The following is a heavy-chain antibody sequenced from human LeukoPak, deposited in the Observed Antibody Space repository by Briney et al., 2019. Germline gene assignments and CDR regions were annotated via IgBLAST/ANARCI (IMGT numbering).Heavy chain of an antibody. CDR3: AREILAPGKTHDY. CDR1: GFTFSSYS. J-gene: IGHJ4*02. V-gene: IGHV3-48*04. Sequence: QTGGSLRLSCAASGFTFSSYSMNWVRQAPGKGLEWISHISSSDSTLYYADSVKGRFTISRDNAKNTLFLQINSLRAEDTAVYYCAREILAPGKTHDYWGQGTLVTVSS. CDR2: ISSSDSTL.